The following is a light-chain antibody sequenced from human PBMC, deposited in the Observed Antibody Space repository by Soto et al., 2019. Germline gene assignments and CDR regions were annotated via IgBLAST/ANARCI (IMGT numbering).Light chain of an antibody. CDR2: DVS. V-gene: IGLV2-11*01. CDR3: CSYAGSYTLL. CDR1: SSDIGGYIY. J-gene: IGLJ2*01. Sequence: QSALTQPRSVSGSPGQSVTISCTGTSSDIGGYIYVSWYQQHPGKAPKLMICDVSQRPSGVPDRFSGSKSGNTASLTISGLQAEDEADYYCCSYAGSYTLLFGGGTKLTFL.